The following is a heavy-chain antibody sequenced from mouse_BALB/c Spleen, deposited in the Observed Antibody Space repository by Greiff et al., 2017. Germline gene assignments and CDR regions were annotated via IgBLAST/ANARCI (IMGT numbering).Heavy chain of an antibody. V-gene: IGHV1-14*01. CDR1: GYTFTSYV. CDR3: AREGYYSSSYSVDY. Sequence: EVQLQQSGPELVKPGASVKMSCTASGYTFTSYVMHWVRQKPGQGLEWIGYINPYNDGTKYNEKFKGKVTLTSDKSSSTAYMELSSLTSEDSAVYYCAREGYYSSSYSVDYWGQGTTVTVSS. J-gene: IGHJ2*01. CDR2: INPYNDGT. D-gene: IGHD1-1*01.